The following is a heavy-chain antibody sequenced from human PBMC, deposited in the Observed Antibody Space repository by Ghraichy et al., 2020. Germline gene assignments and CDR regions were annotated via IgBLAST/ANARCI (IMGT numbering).Heavy chain of an antibody. D-gene: IGHD5-12*01. V-gene: IGHV4-59*09. CDR2: T. Sequence: TNYNPSLKSRVTISVDTSKNQFSLKLSSVTAADTAMYYCARGKAHRGYSCYDYFDYCGQG. CDR3: ARGKAHRGYSCYDYFDY. J-gene: IGHJ4*02.